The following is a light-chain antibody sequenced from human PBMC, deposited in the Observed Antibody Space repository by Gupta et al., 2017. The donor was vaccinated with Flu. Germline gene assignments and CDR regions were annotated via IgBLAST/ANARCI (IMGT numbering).Light chain of an antibody. V-gene: IGKV1-5*03. CDR3: QHKDNFSLT. Sequence: IQMTQSPSTLSASVGDTVTITCRASQNVNDRLAWYQQKPGKAPKVMIYKASKVESGVPSRFSGSGFGTEFTLTISSRQPDDFATYYCQHKDNFSLTFGQGTKLEIK. CDR2: KAS. J-gene: IGKJ2*01. CDR1: QNVNDR.